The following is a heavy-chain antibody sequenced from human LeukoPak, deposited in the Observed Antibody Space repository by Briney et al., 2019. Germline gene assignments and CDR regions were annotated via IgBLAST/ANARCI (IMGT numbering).Heavy chain of an antibody. CDR2: ISGSGGST. D-gene: IGHD5-24*01. Sequence: PGGSLRLSCAASGFTFSSYGMSWVRQAPGKGLEWVSAISGSGGSTYYADSVKGRFTISRDNSKNTLYLQMNSLRAEDTAVYYCAKFDRRIRDGYNTDYWGQGTLVTVSS. CDR1: GFTFSSYG. V-gene: IGHV3-23*01. CDR3: AKFDRRIRDGYNTDY. J-gene: IGHJ4*02.